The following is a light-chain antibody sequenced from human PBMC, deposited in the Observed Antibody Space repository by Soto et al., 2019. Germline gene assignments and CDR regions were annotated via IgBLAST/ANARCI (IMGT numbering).Light chain of an antibody. CDR1: QSISSN. Sequence: EIVMTQSPATLSVSPGERATLSCRASQSISSNLAWYQRRPGQAPRLLIYGASARATGIPARFSGSGSGTEFTLTISSLQSEDFAVYYCQQYNKWRPYTFGQGTKVEIK. V-gene: IGKV3-15*01. J-gene: IGKJ2*01. CDR2: GAS. CDR3: QQYNKWRPYT.